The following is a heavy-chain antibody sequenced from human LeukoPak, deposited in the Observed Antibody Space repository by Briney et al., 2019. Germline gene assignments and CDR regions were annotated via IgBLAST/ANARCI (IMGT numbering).Heavy chain of an antibody. CDR3: ATPPHLSTGNWFDP. J-gene: IGHJ5*02. CDR1: GYTLTELS. D-gene: IGHD4-17*01. V-gene: IGHV1-24*01. Sequence: GASVKVSCKVSGYTLTELSMHWVRQAPGKGLEWMGGFDPEDGETIYAQKFQGRVTMTEDTSTDTAYMELSSLRSEDTAVYYCATPPHLSTGNWFDPWGREPWSPSPQ. CDR2: FDPEDGET.